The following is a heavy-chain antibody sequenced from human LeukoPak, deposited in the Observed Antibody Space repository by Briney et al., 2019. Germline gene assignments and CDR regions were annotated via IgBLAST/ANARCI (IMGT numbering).Heavy chain of an antibody. CDR1: GGSFSGYY. V-gene: IGHV4-34*01. Sequence: SETLSLTCAVYGGSFSGYYWSWIRQPPGKGLEWIGEINHSGSTNYNPSLKSRVTISVDTSKNQFSLKLSSVTAADTAVYYCARRVYYDSSGHRDAFDIWGQGTMVTVSS. CDR3: ARRVYYDSSGHRDAFDI. D-gene: IGHD3-22*01. CDR2: INHSGST. J-gene: IGHJ3*02.